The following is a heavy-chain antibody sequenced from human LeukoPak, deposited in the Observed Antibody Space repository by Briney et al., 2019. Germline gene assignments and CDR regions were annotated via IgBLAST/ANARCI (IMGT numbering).Heavy chain of an antibody. J-gene: IGHJ4*02. CDR1: GFIFNNYG. CDR3: AKGSSGYFFDL. CDR2: ISNDGGGT. Sequence: GGSLRLSCAASGFIFNNYGLAWVRQAPGKGLEWVSAISNDGGGTTYADFVKGRFSVSRDNSKNTLFLQMNSLRAEDTALYYCAKGSSGYFFDLWGQGTLVTVSS. D-gene: IGHD5-12*01. V-gene: IGHV3-23*01.